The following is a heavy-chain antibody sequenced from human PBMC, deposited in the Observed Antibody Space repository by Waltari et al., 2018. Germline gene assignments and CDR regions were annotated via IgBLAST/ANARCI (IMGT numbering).Heavy chain of an antibody. J-gene: IGHJ2*01. V-gene: IGHV4-39*07. CDR1: GGSIRSNVYY. CDR3: ARDPFWSGYHWCFDL. D-gene: IGHD3-3*01. Sequence: QLQLQESGPGLVKPSETLSLTCTVSGGSIRSNVYYWGWIHQTPGKGLEWIGSIYYSGSTYYNPSLKSQVTISVDTSKNQFSLRLSSLTAADTAVYYCARDPFWSGYHWCFDLWGRGTLVTVSS. CDR2: IYYSGST.